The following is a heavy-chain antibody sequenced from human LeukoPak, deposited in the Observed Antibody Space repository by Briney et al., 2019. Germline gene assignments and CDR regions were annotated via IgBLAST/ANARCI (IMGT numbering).Heavy chain of an antibody. Sequence: SQTLSLTCAISGDSVYSYSAAWNWIRQSPSRGLEWLGRTYYRSKWYNDYAVSVKSRITINPDTSKNQFSLQLNSVTPEDTAVYYCARGTRPDLVAVAGTNHQGHYYYYYMDVWGKGTTVTVSS. CDR2: TYYRSKWYN. CDR1: GDSVYSYSAA. CDR3: ARGTRPDLVAVAGTNHQGHYYYYYMDV. D-gene: IGHD6-19*01. J-gene: IGHJ6*03. V-gene: IGHV6-1*01.